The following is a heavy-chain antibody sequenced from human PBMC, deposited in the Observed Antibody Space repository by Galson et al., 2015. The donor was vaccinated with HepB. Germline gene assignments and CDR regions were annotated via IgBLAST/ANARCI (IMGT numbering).Heavy chain of an antibody. CDR2: IRRKADNYAT. J-gene: IGHJ5*02. V-gene: IGHV3-73*01. CDR3: TRRPIVGASPFDP. D-gene: IGHD1-26*01. Sequence: SLRLSCAVAGLIFSDSDIHWVRQASGKGLEWVGRIRRKADNYATSYSSSVKGRSAISRDDSKHTAYLQMNSLQTEDTGLYYCTRRPIVGASPFDPWGQGTLVTVSS. CDR1: GLIFSDSD.